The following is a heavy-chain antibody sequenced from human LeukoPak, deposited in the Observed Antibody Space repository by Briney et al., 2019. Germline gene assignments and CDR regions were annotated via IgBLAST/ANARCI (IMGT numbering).Heavy chain of an antibody. CDR3: ARHEYFNYYMDV. CDR1: GGSFSSYY. CDR2: IYYSGST. D-gene: IGHD2/OR15-2a*01. Sequence: MPSETLSLTCAVYGGSFSSYYWSWIRQPPGKGLEWIGYIYYSGSTNYNPSLKSRVTISVDTSKNQFSLKLSSVTAADTAVYYCARHEYFNYYMDVWGKGTTVTVSS. V-gene: IGHV4-59*08. J-gene: IGHJ6*03.